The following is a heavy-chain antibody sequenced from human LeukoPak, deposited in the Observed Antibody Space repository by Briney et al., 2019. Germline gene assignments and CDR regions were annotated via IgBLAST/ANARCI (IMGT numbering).Heavy chain of an antibody. CDR2: IKSKADGETT. D-gene: IGHD4/OR15-4a*01. V-gene: IGHV3-15*01. Sequence: GGSLRLSCAASRFTFSNAWMNWVRQAPGKGLEWVGRIKSKADGETTDYAAPVKGRFTISRDDSNNMVYLQMNSLKIEGTAVYYCAIDEPNYAPYDFDYWGQGTLVTVSS. J-gene: IGHJ4*02. CDR1: RFTFSNAW. CDR3: AIDEPNYAPYDFDY.